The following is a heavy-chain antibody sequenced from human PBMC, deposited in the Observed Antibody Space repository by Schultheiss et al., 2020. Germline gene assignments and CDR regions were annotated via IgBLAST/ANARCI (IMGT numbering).Heavy chain of an antibody. D-gene: IGHD4-17*01. Sequence: GGSLRLSCAASGFTFSSYSMNWVRQAPGKGLVWVSRISVDGSTSTYADSVKGRFTVSRDNAKNTLYLQMNSLRAEDTALYYCAKSVTVTRPLLVDWGQGTL. CDR2: ISVDGSTS. CDR1: GFTFSSYS. J-gene: IGHJ4*02. V-gene: IGHV3-74*01. CDR3: AKSVTVTRPLLVD.